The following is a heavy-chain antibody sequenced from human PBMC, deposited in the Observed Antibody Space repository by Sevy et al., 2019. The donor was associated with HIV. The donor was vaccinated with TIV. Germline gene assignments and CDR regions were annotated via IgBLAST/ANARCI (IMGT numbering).Heavy chain of an antibody. CDR3: ARRGYDSSGSYNAFDI. D-gene: IGHD3-22*01. J-gene: IGHJ3*02. V-gene: IGHV4-59*01. Sequence: SETLSLTCTVSGGSISNYYWNWIRQPPGKGLEWIGYIYYSGSTNYNPSLKSRVTISVDTSRNQFSLKLRSMTAADTAVYYCARRGYDSSGSYNAFDIWGQGTMVTVSS. CDR2: IYYSGST. CDR1: GGSISNYY.